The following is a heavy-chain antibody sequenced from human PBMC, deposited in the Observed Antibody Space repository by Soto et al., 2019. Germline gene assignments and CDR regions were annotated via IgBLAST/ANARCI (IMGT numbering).Heavy chain of an antibody. CDR2: IDPSDSYT. CDR1: GYSFTIYW. Sequence: PGESLKISCKGSGYSFTIYWISWVRQMPGKGLEWMGRIDPSDSYTNYSPSFQGHVTISADKSISTAYLQWSSLKASDTAMYYCARQXVVVPAAIRYYYYGMDVWGQGTTVTVSS. V-gene: IGHV5-10-1*01. CDR3: ARQXVVVPAAIRYYYYGMDV. J-gene: IGHJ6*02. D-gene: IGHD2-2*02.